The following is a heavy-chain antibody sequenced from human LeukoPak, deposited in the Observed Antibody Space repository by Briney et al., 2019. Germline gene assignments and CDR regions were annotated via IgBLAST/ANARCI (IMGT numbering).Heavy chain of an antibody. CDR2: ISSSSSTI. D-gene: IGHD3-22*01. V-gene: IGHV3-48*01. CDR3: TTQYYYDSSGYYWLGY. Sequence: QTGGSLRLSCAASGFTFSSYSMNWVRQAPGKGLEWVSYISSSSSTIYYADSVKGRFTISRDNSKNTLYLKMNSLRAEDTAVYYCTTQYYYDSSGYYWLGYWGQGTLVTVSS. CDR1: GFTFSSYS. J-gene: IGHJ4*02.